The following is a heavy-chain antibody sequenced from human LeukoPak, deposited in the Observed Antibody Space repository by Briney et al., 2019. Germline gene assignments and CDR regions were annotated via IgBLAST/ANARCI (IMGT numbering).Heavy chain of an antibody. CDR1: GGSFSGYY. CDR2: INHSGSA. J-gene: IGHJ4*02. V-gene: IGHV4-34*01. CDR3: ARLEYDFWSGYYSSFDY. Sequence: SETLSLTCAVYGGSFSGYYWSWIRQPPGKGLEWIGEINHSGSANYNPSLKSRVTISLDTSKKQFSLKLSSVTAADTAVYYCARLEYDFWSGYYSSFDYWGQGTLVTVSS. D-gene: IGHD3-3*01.